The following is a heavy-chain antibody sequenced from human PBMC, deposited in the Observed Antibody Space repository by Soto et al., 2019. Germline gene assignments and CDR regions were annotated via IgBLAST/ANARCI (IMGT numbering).Heavy chain of an antibody. CDR3: ARAGGLGAVAAAY. V-gene: IGHV4-30-2*01. J-gene: IGHJ4*02. CDR2: IYHSGST. Sequence: QLQLQESGSGLVKPSQTLSLTCAVSGGSISSGGYSWSWIRQPPGKGLEWIGYIYHSGSTYYNPSLQSRVTISVDRSKNQFSLKLSSVTAADTAVYYWARAGGLGAVAAAYWGQGTLVTVSS. CDR1: GGSISSGGYS. D-gene: IGHD6-19*01.